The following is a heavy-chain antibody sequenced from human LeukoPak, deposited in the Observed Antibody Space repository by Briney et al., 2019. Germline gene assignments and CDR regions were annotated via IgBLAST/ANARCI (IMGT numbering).Heavy chain of an antibody. CDR1: GFTFSSYS. CDR2: ISSSSSYI. V-gene: IGHV3-21*01. CDR3: ARGGKGAIVVVPAAPYYMDV. J-gene: IGHJ6*03. D-gene: IGHD2-2*01. Sequence: GGSLRLSCAASGFTFSSYSMNWVRQAPGKGLEWVSSISSSSSYIYYADSVKGRFTISRDNAKNSLYLQMNSLRAEDTAVYYCARGGKGAIVVVPAAPYYMDVWGKGTTVTVSS.